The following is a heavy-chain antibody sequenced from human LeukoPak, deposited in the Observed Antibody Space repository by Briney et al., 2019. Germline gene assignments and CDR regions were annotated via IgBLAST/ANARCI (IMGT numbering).Heavy chain of an antibody. J-gene: IGHJ3*02. CDR3: ARDLADGYNFAFDI. Sequence: GGSLRLSCAASGFTFSNYNMNWVRQAPGEPLERVSSIDFSSTYIYYADLVKGRFTISRDNAKNSLYLQMNILRAEDTAVYYCARDLADGYNFAFDIWGQGTMVTVSS. CDR2: IDFSSTYI. D-gene: IGHD5-24*01. V-gene: IGHV3-21*01. CDR1: GFTFSNYN.